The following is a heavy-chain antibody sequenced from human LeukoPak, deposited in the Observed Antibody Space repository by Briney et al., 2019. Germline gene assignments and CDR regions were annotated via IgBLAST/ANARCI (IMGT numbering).Heavy chain of an antibody. CDR1: GYSFTSYW. D-gene: IGHD7-27*01. CDR2: IDPSDSYT. Sequence: GESLRISCKGSGYSFTSYWISWVRQMPGKGLEWMGRIDPSDSYTNYSPSFQGHVTTSTDKSISTAYLQWSSLEASDTAMYYCATSGHYGMDLWGQGTTVTVSS. V-gene: IGHV5-10-1*01. CDR3: ATSGHYGMDL. J-gene: IGHJ6*02.